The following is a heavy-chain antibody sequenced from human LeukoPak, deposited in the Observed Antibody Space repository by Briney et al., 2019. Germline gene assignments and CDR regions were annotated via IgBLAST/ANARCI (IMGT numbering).Heavy chain of an antibody. V-gene: IGHV3-23*01. CDR2: MSARDGRT. CDR3: AKDKDNWNDGLDC. Sequence: GVSLRLSCAASGFTFSDYAMSWVRQAPGQGLEWVSTMSARDGRTYYADSVKGRFTISRDNSKNTLYLQMNRLRVEDTAVYYCAKDKDNWNDGLDCWGQGTRVIVSS. J-gene: IGHJ4*02. D-gene: IGHD1-1*01. CDR1: GFTFSDYA.